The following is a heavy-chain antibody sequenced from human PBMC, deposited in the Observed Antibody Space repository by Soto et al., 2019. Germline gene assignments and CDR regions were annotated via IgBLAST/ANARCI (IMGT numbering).Heavy chain of an antibody. CDR3: AREITYDSSDYYSAQDFDF. Sequence: ASVKVSCKASGYTFTGYYMHWVRQAPGQGLEWMGWINPNSGGTNYAQTFQGRITMTRDTSISTAYMELSRLRSDDTAVYYCAREITYDSSDYYSAQDFDFWGQGTLVTVSS. CDR2: INPNSGGT. CDR1: GYTFTGYY. V-gene: IGHV1-2*02. J-gene: IGHJ4*02. D-gene: IGHD3-22*01.